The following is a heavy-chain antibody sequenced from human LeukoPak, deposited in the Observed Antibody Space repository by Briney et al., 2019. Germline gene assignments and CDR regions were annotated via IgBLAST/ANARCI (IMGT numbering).Heavy chain of an antibody. Sequence: GGSLRLSCAASGFTVSSNYMSWVPQAPGKGLEWVSVIYSGGSTYYADSVKGRFTISRDNSKNTLYLQMNSLRAENTAVYYCARDPYYDFWSGDSGYYYGMDVWGQGTTVTVSS. CDR3: ARDPYYDFWSGDSGYYYGMDV. CDR2: IYSGGST. CDR1: GFTVSSNY. D-gene: IGHD3-3*01. J-gene: IGHJ6*02. V-gene: IGHV3-66*01.